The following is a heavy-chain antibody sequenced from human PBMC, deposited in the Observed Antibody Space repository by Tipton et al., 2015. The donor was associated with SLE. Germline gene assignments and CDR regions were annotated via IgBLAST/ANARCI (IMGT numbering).Heavy chain of an antibody. CDR2: IYSSGTT. CDR3: ARRWDTSTWDY. Sequence: TLSLTCTVSNGSINYYHWSWIRQPPGKGLEWIGWIYSSGTTSHNPSLKSRVTLSVDTSKNQFSLKLSSVTAADTAVYYCARRWDTSTWDYWGQGTLVSVSS. J-gene: IGHJ4*02. V-gene: IGHV4-4*09. D-gene: IGHD6-13*01. CDR1: NGSINYYH.